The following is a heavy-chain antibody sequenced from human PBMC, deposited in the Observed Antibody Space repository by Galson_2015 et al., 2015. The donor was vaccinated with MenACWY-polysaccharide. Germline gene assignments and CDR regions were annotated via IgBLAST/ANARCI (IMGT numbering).Heavy chain of an antibody. V-gene: IGHV4-30-4*01. D-gene: IGHD1-26*01. CDR1: GGSVSSGDSY. CDR3: ARAEKYSGSYYILH. Sequence: LSLTCTVSGGSVSSGDSYWSWIRQPPGKALEWIGYIYYSGRTNYNPSLKSRATVSLDTSKNQFSLKLSFVTAADTAVYYCARAEKYSGSYYILHWGQGTLVTVSS. CDR2: IYYSGRT. J-gene: IGHJ4*02.